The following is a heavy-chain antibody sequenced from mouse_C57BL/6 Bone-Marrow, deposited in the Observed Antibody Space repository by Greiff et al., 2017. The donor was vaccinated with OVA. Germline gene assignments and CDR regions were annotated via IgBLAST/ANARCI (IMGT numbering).Heavy chain of an antibody. CDR2: IDPSDSYT. CDR3: AREDGRSYGFAY. J-gene: IGHJ3*01. D-gene: IGHD1-1*01. Sequence: VQLQQPGAELVMPGASVKLSCKASGYTFTSYWMHWVKQRPGQGLEWIGEIDPSDSYTNYNQKFKGKSTLTVDKSSSPAYMQLSSLTSVDSAVYYCAREDGRSYGFAYWGQGTLVTVSA. V-gene: IGHV1-69*01. CDR1: GYTFTSYW.